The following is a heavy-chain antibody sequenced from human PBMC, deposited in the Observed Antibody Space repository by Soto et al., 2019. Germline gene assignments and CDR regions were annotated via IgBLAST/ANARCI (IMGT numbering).Heavy chain of an antibody. CDR1: GFSLSAHGVG. CDR3: AHSDYGDYFDY. J-gene: IGHJ4*02. V-gene: IGHV2-5*02. CDR2: IYWDDDK. D-gene: IGHD4-17*01. Sequence: QITLKESGPTLVKPTQTLTLTCTFSGFSLSAHGVGVGWIRQPPGKALEWLALIYWDDDKRYSPSLKSRLTITKDTSKNQVVLTMTNMVPVDTATYFCAHSDYGDYFDYWGPGTLVTVSS.